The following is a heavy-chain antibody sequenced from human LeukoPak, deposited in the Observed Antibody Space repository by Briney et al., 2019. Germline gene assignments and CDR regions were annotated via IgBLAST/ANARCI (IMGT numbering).Heavy chain of an antibody. V-gene: IGHV4-34*01. Sequence: SETLSLTCSVSGVSIRNHHWSWIRQPPGKGLEWIGEINHSGSTNYNPSLKSRVTISVDTSKNQFSLKLSSVTAADTAVYYCARGLYDSSRFFDYWGQGTLVTVSS. CDR2: INHSGST. J-gene: IGHJ4*02. CDR3: ARGLYDSSRFFDY. D-gene: IGHD3-22*01. CDR1: GVSIRNHH.